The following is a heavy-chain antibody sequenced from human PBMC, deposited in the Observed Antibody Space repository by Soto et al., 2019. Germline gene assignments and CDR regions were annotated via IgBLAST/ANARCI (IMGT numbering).Heavy chain of an antibody. J-gene: IGHJ3*02. CDR3: ARQGATYYYDSSGSQGAFDI. CDR1: GGSISSSSYY. CDR2: IYYSGST. V-gene: IGHV4-39*01. D-gene: IGHD3-22*01. Sequence: SETLSLTCTVSGGSISSSSYYWGWIRQPPGKGLEWIGSIYYSGSTYYNPSLKSRVTISVDTSKNKLSLKLSSVTAAETDVYYCARQGATYYYDSSGSQGAFDIWGQGTMVTVSS.